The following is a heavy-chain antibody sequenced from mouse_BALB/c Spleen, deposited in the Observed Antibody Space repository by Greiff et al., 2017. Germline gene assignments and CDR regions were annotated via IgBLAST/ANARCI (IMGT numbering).Heavy chain of an antibody. J-gene: IGHJ2*01. D-gene: IGHD4-1*01. CDR1: GFTFSSFG. V-gene: IGHV5-17*02. CDR3: ARVGRTGDY. CDR2: ISSGSSTI. Sequence: EVQGVESGGGLVQPGGSRKLSCAASGFTFSSFGMHWVRQAPEKGLEWVAYISSGSSTIYYADTVKGRFTISRDNPKNTLFLQMTSLRSEDTAMYYCARVGRTGDYWGQGTTLTVSS.